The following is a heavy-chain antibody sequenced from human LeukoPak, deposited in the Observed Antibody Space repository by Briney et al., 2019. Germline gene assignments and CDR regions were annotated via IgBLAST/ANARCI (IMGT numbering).Heavy chain of an antibody. CDR3: ARSGSYTYYFDY. J-gene: IGHJ4*02. V-gene: IGHV1-69*04. D-gene: IGHD1-26*01. Sequence: SVKVSCKASGGTFSSYAISWVRQAPGQGLEWMGRIIPILGIANYAQKFRGRVTITADKSTSTAYMELRSLRSDDTAVYYCARSGSYTYYFDYWGQGTLVTVSS. CDR2: IIPILGIA. CDR1: GGTFSSYA.